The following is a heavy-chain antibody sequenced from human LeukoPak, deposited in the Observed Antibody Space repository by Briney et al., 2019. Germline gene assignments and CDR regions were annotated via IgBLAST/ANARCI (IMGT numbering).Heavy chain of an antibody. J-gene: IGHJ4*02. V-gene: IGHV3-30*02. Sequence: GGSLRLSCAASGFTFSDYGMHWVRQAPGKGLEWVTFIRYDGSNKHYADSVKGRFTFSRDNSKNMLYLQMNSLRADDTAIYYCVKGRDFYFDYWGQGTLVTVSS. CDR1: GFTFSDYG. CDR3: VKGRDFYFDY. CDR2: IRYDGSNK. D-gene: IGHD3/OR15-3a*01.